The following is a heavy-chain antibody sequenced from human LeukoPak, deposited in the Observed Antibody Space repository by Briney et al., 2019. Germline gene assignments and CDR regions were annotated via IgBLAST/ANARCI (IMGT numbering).Heavy chain of an antibody. CDR1: GGSISSGGYS. CDR2: IYHSGST. CDR3: ARDHPDGLGSDY. Sequence: SETLSLTCAVSGGSISSGGYSWSWIRQPPGKGLEWIGYIYHSGSTYYNPSLKSRVTISVDTSKNQFSLKLSSVTAADTAVYYCARDHPDGLGSDYWGQGTLVTVSS. J-gene: IGHJ4*02. D-gene: IGHD3/OR15-3a*01. V-gene: IGHV4-30-2*05.